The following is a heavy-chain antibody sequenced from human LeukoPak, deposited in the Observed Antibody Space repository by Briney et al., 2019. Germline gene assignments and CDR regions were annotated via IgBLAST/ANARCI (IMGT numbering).Heavy chain of an antibody. CDR1: GFTFSSYA. Sequence: PGGSLRLSCAASGFTFSSYAMTWVRQAPGKGLEWVSAISGSGGVTYYADSVKGRFSISRDNSMHTLYLQMSSLRAEDTAVYYCAKDLGDYEGYYFDYWGQGTLVTVSS. CDR2: ISGSGGVT. J-gene: IGHJ4*02. V-gene: IGHV3-23*01. CDR3: AKDLGDYEGYYFDY. D-gene: IGHD3-16*01.